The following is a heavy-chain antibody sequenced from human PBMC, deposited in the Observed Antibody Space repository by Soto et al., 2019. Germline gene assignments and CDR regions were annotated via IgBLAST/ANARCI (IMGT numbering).Heavy chain of an antibody. J-gene: IGHJ4*02. CDR2: IYPGDSDT. D-gene: IGHD6-19*01. V-gene: IGHV5-51*01. CDR3: ARHGISSGWSFFDY. CDR1: GYSFATFW. Sequence: ESLKISCQGFGYSFATFWIGWVRQIPGKGLEWMGIIYPGDSDTRYSPSFQGQVTISADKSISTAYLQWSSLKASDSAIYYCARHGISSGWSFFDYWGQGALVTVSS.